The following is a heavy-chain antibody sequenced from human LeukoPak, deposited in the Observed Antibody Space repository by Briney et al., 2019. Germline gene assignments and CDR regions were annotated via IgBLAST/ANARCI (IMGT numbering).Heavy chain of an antibody. D-gene: IGHD5-12*01. J-gene: IGHJ4*02. CDR1: GFTFSSYW. V-gene: IGHV3-7*04. CDR2: IKQDGSEK. Sequence: GSLRLSCAASGFTFSSYWMSWVCQAPGKGLEWVANIKQDGSEKYYVDSVKGRFTISRDNAKNSLYLQMNSLRAEDTAVYYCARGVATITPRFDYWGQGTLVTVSS. CDR3: ARGVATITPRFDY.